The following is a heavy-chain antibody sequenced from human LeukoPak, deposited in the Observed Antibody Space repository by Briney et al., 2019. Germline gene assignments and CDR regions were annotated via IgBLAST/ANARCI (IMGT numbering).Heavy chain of an antibody. CDR2: INPSGGST. J-gene: IGHJ4*02. Sequence: GASVKVSCKASGYTFTSYYMHWVRQAPGQGLEWMGIINPSGGSTSYAQKFQGRVTMTRDTSTGTVYMELSSLRSEDTAVYYCARDSFGYSSGWYEGGYWGQGTLVTVSS. D-gene: IGHD6-19*01. CDR3: ARDSFGYSSGWYEGGY. CDR1: GYTFTSYY. V-gene: IGHV1-46*01.